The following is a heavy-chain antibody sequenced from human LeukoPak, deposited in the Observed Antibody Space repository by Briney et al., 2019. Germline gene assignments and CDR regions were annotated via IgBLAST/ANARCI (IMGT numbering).Heavy chain of an antibody. CDR1: GASISGYF. CDR3: ARHSDGGAKLRLDY. J-gene: IGHJ4*02. V-gene: IGHV4-59*08. D-gene: IGHD2-8*02. CDR2: IHYSGSA. Sequence: SETLSLTCTVSGASISGYFWSWIRQPPGKGPEWIGFIHYSGSANYNPSLESRLTTSADTSKNQFSLRLSSVVAADTAVYYCARHSDGGAKLRLDYWGRGTLVTVSS.